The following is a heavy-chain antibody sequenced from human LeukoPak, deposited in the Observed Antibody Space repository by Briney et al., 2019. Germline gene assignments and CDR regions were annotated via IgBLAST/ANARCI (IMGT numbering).Heavy chain of an antibody. CDR1: GGSVSSGSYY. CDR3: AADYGPDDAFDI. CDR2: VYYSGST. J-gene: IGHJ3*02. V-gene: IGHV4-61*01. Sequence: SSETLSLTCTVSGGSVSSGSYYWRWIRQPPGKGLEWIGYVYYSGSTNYNPSLKSRVTISVDTSKNQFSLKLSSVTAADTAVYYCAADYGPDDAFDIWGQGTMVTVSS. D-gene: IGHD3-16*01.